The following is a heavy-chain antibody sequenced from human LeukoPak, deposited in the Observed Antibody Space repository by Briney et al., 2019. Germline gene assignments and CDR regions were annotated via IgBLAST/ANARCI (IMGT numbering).Heavy chain of an antibody. CDR3: ARDSGTWDWYFDL. CDR2: IIPIFGTA. CDR1: GGTFSSDA. V-gene: IGHV1-69*05. J-gene: IGHJ2*01. D-gene: IGHD1-26*01. Sequence: SVKVSCKASGGTFSSDAISWVRQAPGQGLEGMGRIIPIFGTANYAQKFQGRVTITTDESTSTAYMELSSLRSEDTAVYYCARDSGTWDWYFDLWGRGTLVTVSS.